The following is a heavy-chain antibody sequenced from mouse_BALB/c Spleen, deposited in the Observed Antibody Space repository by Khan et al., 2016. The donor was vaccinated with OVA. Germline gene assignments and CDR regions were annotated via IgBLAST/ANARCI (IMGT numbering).Heavy chain of an antibody. V-gene: IGHV3-6*02. J-gene: IGHJ4*01. CDR2: ISYDGTN. CDR3: ARAIHAMDY. Sequence: EVQLQESGPGLVKPSQSLSLTCSVTGYSITSAYYWNWIRQFPGNKLEWMGYISYDGTNNYNPSLKNRISITRDTSKNQFFLKLNSVTPEDTTTYYCARAIHAMDYWSQGTSVTVSS. CDR1: GYSITSAYY.